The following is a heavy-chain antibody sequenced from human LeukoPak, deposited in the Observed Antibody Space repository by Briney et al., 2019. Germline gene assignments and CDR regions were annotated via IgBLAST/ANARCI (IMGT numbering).Heavy chain of an antibody. CDR3: ASGYSGYDLSY. CDR1: DFRDYY. Sequence: VASVKVSCKTSDFRDYYMNWVRQAPGQGLEWLGWINPKSGDTDYAQKFQGRVTMTRDTSISTAYMELSGLKPDDTAIYFCASGYSGYDLSYWGQGTQVTVSS. CDR2: INPKSGDT. J-gene: IGHJ4*02. V-gene: IGHV1-2*02. D-gene: IGHD5-12*01.